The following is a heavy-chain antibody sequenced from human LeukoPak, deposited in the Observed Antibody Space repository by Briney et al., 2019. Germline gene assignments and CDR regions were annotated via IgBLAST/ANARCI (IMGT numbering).Heavy chain of an antibody. V-gene: IGHV4-34*01. J-gene: IGHJ4*02. Sequence: SETLSLTCAVYGGSFSGYYWSWIRQPPGKGLEWIGEINHSGSTNYNPSLKSRVTISVDTSKNQFSLKLSTVTAADTAVYYCARGQFATFHYWGQGTLVTVSS. CDR3: ARGQFATFHY. D-gene: IGHD5-12*01. CDR1: GGSFSGYY. CDR2: INHSGST.